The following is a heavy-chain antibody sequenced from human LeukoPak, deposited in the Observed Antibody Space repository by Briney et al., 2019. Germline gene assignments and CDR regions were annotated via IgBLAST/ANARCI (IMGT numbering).Heavy chain of an antibody. CDR2: ISSSSSYI. CDR3: ARPDDYGDYEGDY. J-gene: IGHJ4*02. Sequence: PGGSLRLSCGASGFTFSSYSMNWVRQAPGKGLEWVSSISSSSSYIYYADSVEGRFTISRDNAKNSLYLQMNSLRAEDTAVYYCARPDDYGDYEGDYWGQGTLVTVSS. V-gene: IGHV3-21*01. CDR1: GFTFSSYS. D-gene: IGHD4-17*01.